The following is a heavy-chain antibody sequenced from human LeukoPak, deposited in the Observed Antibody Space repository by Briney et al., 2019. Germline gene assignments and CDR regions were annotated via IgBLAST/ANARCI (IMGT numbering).Heavy chain of an antibody. J-gene: IGHJ4*02. CDR1: GGTFSSYA. D-gene: IGHD5-24*01. V-gene: IGHV1-46*01. CDR3: AIQVRRDLQK. Sequence: ASVTVSCKASGGTFSSYAISWVRQAPGQGLEWMGMINPSGDSTTYAQGFQGRVTMTRDTSSNTVYMELNSLRSEDTAVYYCAIQVRRDLQKWGQGTLVTVSS. CDR2: INPSGDST.